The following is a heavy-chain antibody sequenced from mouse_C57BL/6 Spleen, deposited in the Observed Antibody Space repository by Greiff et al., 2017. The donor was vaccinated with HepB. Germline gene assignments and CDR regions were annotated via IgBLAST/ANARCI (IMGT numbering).Heavy chain of an antibody. CDR2: INYDGSST. CDR1: GFTFSDYY. D-gene: IGHD1-1*01. J-gene: IGHJ1*03. CDR3: AREDYGSSYVGYFDV. Sequence: EVKLVESEGGLVQPGSSMKLSCTASGFTFSDYYMAWVRQVPEKGLEWVANINYDGSSTYYLDSLKSRFIISRDNAKNILYLQMSSLKSEDTATYYCAREDYGSSYVGYFDVWGTGTTVTVSS. V-gene: IGHV5-16*01.